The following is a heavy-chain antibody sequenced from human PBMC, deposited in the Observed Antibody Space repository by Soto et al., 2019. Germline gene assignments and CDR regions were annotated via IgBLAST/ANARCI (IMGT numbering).Heavy chain of an antibody. V-gene: IGHV1-46*01. J-gene: IGHJ4*02. CDR2: IKPGGGST. CDR3: AREESSGYYYDY. CDR1: GYTFTNYY. Sequence: QVQLVQFGAEVKKPGASVKVSCKASGYTFTNYYIHWVRQAPGLGLEWMGIIKPGGGSTSHAQKFHGRVTMTRDTSTSTVYMALSSLRSEDTAVYYCAREESSGYYYDYWGPGTLVTVSS. D-gene: IGHD3-22*01.